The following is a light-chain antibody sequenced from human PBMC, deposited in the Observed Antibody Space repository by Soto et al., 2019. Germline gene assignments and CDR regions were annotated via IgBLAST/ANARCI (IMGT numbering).Light chain of an antibody. CDR2: AAS. Sequence: DIQMTQSPSSLSASVGDRVTITCRASQSISTYLNWYQQTVGKAPKLLIYAASSLQRGVPSRFSGSRSGKDVTPTISSLHTEDCATYYCQQSYSTPRAFGQGTKLEI. J-gene: IGKJ2*01. V-gene: IGKV1-39*01. CDR1: QSISTY. CDR3: QQSYSTPRA.